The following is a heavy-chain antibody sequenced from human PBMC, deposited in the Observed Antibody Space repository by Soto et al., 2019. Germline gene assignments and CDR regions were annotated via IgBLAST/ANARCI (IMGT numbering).Heavy chain of an antibody. J-gene: IGHJ5*02. Sequence: SETLSLTCAVSGGSISTSNWWSWVRQPPGKGLEWIGEVYRTGSTNYNPSLESRLTISVDKSKNQFSLKLTSVTAADTAVYYCARGLIVVVPAATGWFDPWGQGTLVT. CDR2: VYRTGST. V-gene: IGHV4-4*02. CDR3: ARGLIVVVPAATGWFDP. CDR1: GGSISTSNW. D-gene: IGHD2-2*01.